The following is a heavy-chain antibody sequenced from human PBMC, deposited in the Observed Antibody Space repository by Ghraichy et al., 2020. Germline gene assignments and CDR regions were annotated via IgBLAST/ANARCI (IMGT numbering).Heavy chain of an antibody. V-gene: IGHV3-7*01. CDR1: GFTFSSYW. D-gene: IGHD3-22*01. J-gene: IGHJ4*02. CDR2: IREDGNAK. CDR3: KRGYDASGSV. Sequence: GGSLRLSCAASGFTFSSYWMNWVRQAPGKGLEWVANIREDGNAKYYVDSVEGRFTISRDNAKNSLYLQMNSLTVEDTAVYYCKRGYDASGSVWGRGTLVTVSS.